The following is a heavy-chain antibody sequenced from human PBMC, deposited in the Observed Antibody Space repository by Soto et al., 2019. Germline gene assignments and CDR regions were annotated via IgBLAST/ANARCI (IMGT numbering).Heavy chain of an antibody. CDR1: GFTFGDYA. CDR2: IRSKAYGGTT. V-gene: IGHV3-49*03. J-gene: IGHJ4*02. CDR3: AKSPTMIVVVIR. Sequence: GGSLRLSCTASGFTFGDYAMSWFRQAPGKGLEWVGFIRSKAYGGTTEYAASVKGRFTISRDDSKSIAYLQMNSLKTEDTAVYYCAKSPTMIVVVIRWGQGTLVTVSS. D-gene: IGHD3-22*01.